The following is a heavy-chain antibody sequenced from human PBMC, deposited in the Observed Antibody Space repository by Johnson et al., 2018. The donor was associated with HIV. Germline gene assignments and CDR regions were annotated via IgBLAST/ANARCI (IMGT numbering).Heavy chain of an antibody. J-gene: IGHJ3*02. CDR2: ISGSGGST. V-gene: IGHV3-23*04. CDR1: GFTFSSYA. D-gene: IGHD3-16*01. Sequence: VQVVESGGGLVQPGGSLRLSCAASGFTFSSYAMSWVRQAPGKGLEWVSAISGSGGSTYYADSVKGRFTISRDNSKNTLYLEMNSLEAEYTAVYYCAREGDGLRVSDDAFDIWGQGTMVTVSS. CDR3: AREGDGLRVSDDAFDI.